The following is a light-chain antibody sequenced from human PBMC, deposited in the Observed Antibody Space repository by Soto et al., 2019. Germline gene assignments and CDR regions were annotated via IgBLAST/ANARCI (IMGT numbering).Light chain of an antibody. Sequence: QSVLTQPPSASGTPGQRVTISCSGSGSNIGSHDVYWYQHLPGTAPKVLIYRNDQRPSGVPDRFSASRSGTSASLAISGLRSEDEADYYCVVWDDSLSGRVFGGGTKLTVL. CDR3: VVWDDSLSGRV. V-gene: IGLV1-47*02. J-gene: IGLJ3*02. CDR1: GSNIGSHD. CDR2: RND.